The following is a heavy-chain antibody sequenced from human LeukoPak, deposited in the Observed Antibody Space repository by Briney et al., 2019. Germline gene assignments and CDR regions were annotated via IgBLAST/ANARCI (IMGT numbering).Heavy chain of an antibody. D-gene: IGHD6-19*01. J-gene: IGHJ3*02. V-gene: IGHV3-48*01. CDR2: ISSSSSTI. Sequence: GGSLRLSCAASGFTFSSYSMNWVRQAPGKGLKWVSYISSSSSTIYYADSVKGRFTISRDNSKNTLYLQMNSLRAEDAAVYYCARWTEWLVRAFDIWAKGQWSPSLQ. CDR1: GFTFSSYS. CDR3: ARWTEWLVRAFDI.